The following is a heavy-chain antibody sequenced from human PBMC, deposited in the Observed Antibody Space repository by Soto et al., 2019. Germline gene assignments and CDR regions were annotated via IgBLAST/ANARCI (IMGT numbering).Heavy chain of an antibody. CDR1: GYTFTSYG. CDR3: ARDSNRSNYGSRRSLGY. CDR2: ISAYNGNT. J-gene: IGHJ4*02. V-gene: IGHV1-18*01. Sequence: GASVKVSCKASGYTFTSYGISWVRQAPGQGLEWMGWISAYNGNTNYAQKLQGRVTMTTDTSTSTAYMELRSLRSDDTAVYYCARDSNRSNYGSRRSLGYWGQGTLVTVSS. D-gene: IGHD4-4*01.